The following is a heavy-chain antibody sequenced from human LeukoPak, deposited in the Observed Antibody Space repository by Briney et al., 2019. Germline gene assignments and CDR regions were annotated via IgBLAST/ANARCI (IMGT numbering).Heavy chain of an antibody. D-gene: IGHD3-22*01. J-gene: IGHJ4*02. Sequence: PGGSLRLSCAASGFTFSSYWMHWVRQAPGKGLVWVSRINSDGSSTIYADSVKGRFTISRDNAKNTLYLQMNSLRAEDTAVYYCARDPWERGWWYYDSSGYRYYFDYWGQGTLVTVSS. CDR3: ARDPWERGWWYYDSSGYRYYFDY. CDR2: INSDGSST. CDR1: GFTFSSYW. V-gene: IGHV3-74*01.